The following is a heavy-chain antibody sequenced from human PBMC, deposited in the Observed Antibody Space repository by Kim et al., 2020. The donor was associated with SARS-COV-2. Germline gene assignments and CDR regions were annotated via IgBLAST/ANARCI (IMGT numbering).Heavy chain of an antibody. CDR3: VKAPGAGITITDAGPFES. V-gene: IGHV3-33*06. CDR1: GFTFGNYG. D-gene: IGHD1-20*01. J-gene: IGHJ4*02. Sequence: GGSLRLSCAASGFTFGNYGMHWVRQAPGKGLEWVAVIWYNGRNKYYRDSVEGRFTISRDNSRNTVYLQMSSLRVEDTAVYYCVKAPGAGITITDAGPFESWGQGTLVTVSS. CDR2: IWYNGRNK.